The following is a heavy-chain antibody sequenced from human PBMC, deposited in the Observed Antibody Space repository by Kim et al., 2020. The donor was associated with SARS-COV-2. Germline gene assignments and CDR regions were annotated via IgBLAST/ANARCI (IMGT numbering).Heavy chain of an antibody. D-gene: IGHD2-2*01. CDR3: ARDIVVVPAAIGPPFDY. Sequence: LQGRVTMTTDTSTSTAYMELRSLRSDDTAVYYCARDIVVVPAAIGPPFDYWGQGTLVTVSS. V-gene: IGHV1-18*01. J-gene: IGHJ4*02.